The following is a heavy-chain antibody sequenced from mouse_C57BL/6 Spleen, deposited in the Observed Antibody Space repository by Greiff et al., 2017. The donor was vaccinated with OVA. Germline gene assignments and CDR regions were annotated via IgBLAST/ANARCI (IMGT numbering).Heavy chain of an antibody. J-gene: IGHJ4*01. Sequence: QVQLQQSGAELAKPGASVKLSCKASGYTFTSYWMHWVKQRPGQGLEWIGEIDPSDSYTNYNQKFKGKSTLTVDKSSSTAYMQLSSLTSEDSAVYYCARTPSYYYGSSHAMDDWGQGTSVTVSS. CDR1: GYTFTSYW. V-gene: IGHV1-69*01. CDR2: IDPSDSYT. D-gene: IGHD1-1*01. CDR3: ARTPSYYYGSSHAMDD.